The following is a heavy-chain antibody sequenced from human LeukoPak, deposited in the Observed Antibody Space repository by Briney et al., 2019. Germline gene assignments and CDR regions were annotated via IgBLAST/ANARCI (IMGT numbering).Heavy chain of an antibody. D-gene: IGHD3-3*01. CDR3: AKGGAYDFWSGYHPTDNWFDP. V-gene: IGHV3-33*06. CDR2: IWYDGSNK. J-gene: IGHJ5*02. Sequence: PGGSLRLSCAASGFTFSSYGMHWVRQAPGKGLEWVAVIWYDGSNKYYADSVKGRFTISRDNSKNTLYLQMNSLRAEDTAVYYCAKGGAYDFWSGYHPTDNWFDPWGQGTLVTVSS. CDR1: GFTFSSYG.